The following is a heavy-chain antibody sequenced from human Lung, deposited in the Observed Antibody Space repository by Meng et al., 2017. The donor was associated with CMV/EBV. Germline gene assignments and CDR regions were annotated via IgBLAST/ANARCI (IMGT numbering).Heavy chain of an antibody. D-gene: IGHD4-23*01. CDR3: ARGINGGCGD. CDR2: TYYRSKWYH. J-gene: IGHJ4*02. V-gene: IGHV6-1*01. Sequence: EQLQHSGPGLVKPSQHLSLTCAISGDLVSSNSAAWHWIRQSPSRGLEWLGRTYYRSKWYHEYAVSVKSRITISPDTPKNQFSLQLNSMTPEDTAVYYCARGINGGCGDWGQGTLVTVPS. CDR1: GDLVSSNSAA.